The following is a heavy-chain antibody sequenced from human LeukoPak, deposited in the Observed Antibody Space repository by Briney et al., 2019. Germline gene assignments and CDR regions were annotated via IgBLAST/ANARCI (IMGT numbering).Heavy chain of an antibody. J-gene: IGHJ4*02. CDR2: ISAYNGNT. Sequence: ASVKVSCKASGYTFTSYGISWVRQAPGQGLEWMGWISAYNGNTNYAQKLQGRVTMTTDTSTSTAYMELRSLRSDDTAVYYCATTSFGGYDTTYNYWGQGTLVTVSS. CDR3: ATTSFGGYDTTYNY. D-gene: IGHD5-12*01. CDR1: GYTFTSYG. V-gene: IGHV1-18*01.